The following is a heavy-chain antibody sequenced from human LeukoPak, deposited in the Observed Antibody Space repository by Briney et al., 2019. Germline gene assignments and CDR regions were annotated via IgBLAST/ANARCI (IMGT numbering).Heavy chain of an antibody. D-gene: IGHD5-12*01. CDR1: GYTFVDYY. CDR2: LNPRSGAT. V-gene: IGHV1-2*02. Sequence: VASVKVSCKASGYTFVDYYLYWVRQAPGQGLEWMGWLNPRSGATNYAQKSQGRVTMTRDTSINTAYMELSRLRSDNTAVYYCARDHRRGSTGYDMPADWGQGTLVTVSS. J-gene: IGHJ4*02. CDR3: ARDHRRGSTGYDMPAD.